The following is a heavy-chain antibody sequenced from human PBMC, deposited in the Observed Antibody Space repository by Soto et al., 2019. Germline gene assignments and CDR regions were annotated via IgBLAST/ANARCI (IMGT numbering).Heavy chain of an antibody. CDR3: ARDGHFDFWRDPGFDP. CDR2: LIPMFATA. Sequence: QVQLVQSGAEVKKPGSSVKVSCKASGGTFSSYTVNWVRQAPGQGLEWMGGLIPMFATAGYAQKFQGRLTITADQSPNTAFMELSSLRFEDTAIYYCARDGHFDFWRDPGFDPWGQGTLVTVSS. D-gene: IGHD3-3*01. CDR1: GGTFSSYT. V-gene: IGHV1-69*01. J-gene: IGHJ5*02.